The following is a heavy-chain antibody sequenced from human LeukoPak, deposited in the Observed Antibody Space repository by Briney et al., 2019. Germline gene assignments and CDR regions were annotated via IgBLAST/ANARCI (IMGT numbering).Heavy chain of an antibody. CDR1: GFTFDDYA. J-gene: IGHJ4*02. CDR2: ISWNSGST. V-gene: IGHV3-9*01. D-gene: IGHD6-13*01. CDR3: AKDVGRIAATGRGFDY. Sequence: GGSLRLSCAASGFTFDDYAMYWVRQAPGEGLEGVSGISWNSGSTGYADSVKGRFTISRDNAKNSLNLQMNSLRPEDTALYYCAKDVGRIAATGRGFDYWGQGTLVTVSS.